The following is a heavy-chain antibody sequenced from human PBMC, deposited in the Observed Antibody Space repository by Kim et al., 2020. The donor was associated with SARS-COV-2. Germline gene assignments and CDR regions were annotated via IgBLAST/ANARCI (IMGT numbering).Heavy chain of an antibody. CDR1: GGTFSSYA. D-gene: IGHD2-2*01. CDR2: IIPIFGTA. J-gene: IGHJ6*02. Sequence: SVKVSCKASGGTFSSYAISWVRQAPGQGLEWMGGIIPIFGTANYAQKFQGRVTITADESTSTAYMELSSLRSEDTAVYYCARDPLFCSSTSCYEELFVGMDVWGQGTTVTVSS. V-gene: IGHV1-69*13. CDR3: ARDPLFCSSTSCYEELFVGMDV.